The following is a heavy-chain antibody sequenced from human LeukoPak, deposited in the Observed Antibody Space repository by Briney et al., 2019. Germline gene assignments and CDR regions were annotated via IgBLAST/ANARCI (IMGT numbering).Heavy chain of an antibody. V-gene: IGHV1-18*01. J-gene: IGHJ5*02. D-gene: IGHD2-2*01. CDR1: GYTFTSYG. CDR2: ISAYNGNT. CDR3: ARDVSVVPAATLFDP. Sequence: ASVKVSCKASGYTFTSYGISWVRQAPGQGLEWMGWISAYNGNTNYAQKLQGRVTMTTDTSTSTAYMELRSLRSDDTAVYYCARDVSVVPAATLFDPWGQGTLVTVSS.